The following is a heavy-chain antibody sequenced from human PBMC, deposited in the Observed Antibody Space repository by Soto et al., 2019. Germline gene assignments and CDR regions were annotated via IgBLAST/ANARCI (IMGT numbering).Heavy chain of an antibody. CDR2: ISFDGSDK. CDR1: GFIFSSYT. V-gene: IGHV3-30-3*01. D-gene: IGHD5-18*01. CDR3: AQGIPGYYYGMDV. Sequence: QVQLVESGGGVVQPGRSLRLSCAASGFIFSSYTMHWVRQAPGKGLEWVALISFDGSDKYYADSVKGRFTISRDNSKDTLYLQMNSLRAEDPAVYYCAQGIPGYYYGMDVWGQGTTVTVSS. J-gene: IGHJ6*02.